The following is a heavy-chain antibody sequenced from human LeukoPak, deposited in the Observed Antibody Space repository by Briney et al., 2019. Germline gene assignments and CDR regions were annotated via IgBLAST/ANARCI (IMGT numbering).Heavy chain of an antibody. J-gene: IGHJ4*02. CDR2: IYGGGST. Sequence: GGSLRLSCAATGLSVSSNFVSWVRQAPGKGLEWVSVIYGGGSTYYADSVKGRFTISRDTPKNTLYLQMNSLRVEDTAVYYCASWPVGWYGEDSWGQGTLVTVSS. D-gene: IGHD6-19*01. CDR3: ASWPVGWYGEDS. V-gene: IGHV3-53*01. CDR1: GLSVSSNF.